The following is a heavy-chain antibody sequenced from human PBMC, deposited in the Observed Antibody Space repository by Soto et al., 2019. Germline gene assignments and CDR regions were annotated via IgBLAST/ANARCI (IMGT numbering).Heavy chain of an antibody. J-gene: IGHJ4*02. V-gene: IGHV5-10-1*01. Sequence: RGESLKISCKGSGYSFAGYWITWVRQKPGKGLVWMGRIDPSDSQTYYSPSFRGHVTISATKSITTVFLQWSSLRASDTAMYYCARQIYDSDTGPNFQYYFDSWGQGTPVTVSS. CDR2: IDPSDSQT. CDR3: ARQIYDSDTGPNFQYYFDS. D-gene: IGHD3-22*01. CDR1: GYSFAGYW.